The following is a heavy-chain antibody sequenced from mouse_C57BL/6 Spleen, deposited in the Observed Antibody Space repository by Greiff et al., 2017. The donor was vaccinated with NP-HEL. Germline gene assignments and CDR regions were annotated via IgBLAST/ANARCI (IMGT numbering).Heavy chain of an antibody. J-gene: IGHJ3*01. CDR2: ISDGGSYT. CDR1: GFTFSSYA. D-gene: IGHD2-1*01. V-gene: IGHV5-4*01. CDR3: ARDHGNSRFAY. Sequence: EVKLMESGGGLVKPGGSLKLSCAASGFTFSSYAMSWVRQTPEKRLEWVATISDGGSYTYYPDNVKGRFTISRDNAKNNLYLQMSHLKSEDTAMYYCARDHGNSRFAYWGQGTLVTVSA.